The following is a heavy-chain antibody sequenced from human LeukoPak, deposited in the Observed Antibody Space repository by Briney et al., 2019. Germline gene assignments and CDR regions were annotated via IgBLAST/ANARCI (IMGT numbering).Heavy chain of an antibody. CDR3: SRHYGHTAMPGY. D-gene: IGHD5-18*01. Sequence: SVKVSCKASGGTFISYAFSGVRPAPGQGLEGMGGILPIFGTANYAQKFQGRVTITADDSTSTAYIEVNTLRSGDTVVFSLSRHYGHTAMPGYWGQGTLVTVSS. CDR1: GGTFISYA. J-gene: IGHJ4*02. V-gene: IGHV1-69*13. CDR2: ILPIFGTA.